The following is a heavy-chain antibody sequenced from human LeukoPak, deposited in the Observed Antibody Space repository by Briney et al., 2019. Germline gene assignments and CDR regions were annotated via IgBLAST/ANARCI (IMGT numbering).Heavy chain of an antibody. J-gene: IGHJ4*02. Sequence: SQTLSLTCAISGDSVSSINGAWNWIRQSPSRCLEWLGRTYYRSKWYNDYVESMKGRITISPDTSKNQFSLHLNSVTPEDTAVYYCARDLGNTGWYTFDYWGQGTLVTVSS. V-gene: IGHV6-1*01. D-gene: IGHD6-19*01. CDR2: TYYRSKWYN. CDR3: ARDLGNTGWYTFDY. CDR1: GDSVSSINGA.